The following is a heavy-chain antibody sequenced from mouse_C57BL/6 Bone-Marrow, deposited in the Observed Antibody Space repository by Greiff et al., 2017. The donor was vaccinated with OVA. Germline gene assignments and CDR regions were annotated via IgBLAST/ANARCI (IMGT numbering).Heavy chain of an antibody. CDR1: GYTFTNYW. CDR2: IYPGGGYT. V-gene: IGHV1-63*01. Sequence: QVQLQQSGAELVRPGPSVKMSCKASGYTFTNYWIGWAKQRPGHGLEWIGDIYPGGGYTNYNEKFKGKATLTADKSSSTAYMQFSSLTSEDTAIYYCARSRGPMATDYFDYWGQGTTLTVSS. D-gene: IGHD2-2*01. J-gene: IGHJ2*01. CDR3: ARSRGPMATDYFDY.